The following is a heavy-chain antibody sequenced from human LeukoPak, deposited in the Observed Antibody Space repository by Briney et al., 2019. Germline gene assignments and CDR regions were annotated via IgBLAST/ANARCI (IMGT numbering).Heavy chain of an antibody. CDR2: INSDGSST. CDR1: GFTFSGYW. CDR3: GRGHFYGVDV. V-gene: IGHV3-74*01. Sequence: GGSLRLSCAASGFTFSGYWMHWVRQVPGKGLVWVSRINSDGSSTTYADSVKGRFTISRDNAKNILYLQMNSLRAEDTAVYYCGRGHFYGVDVWGQGTTVTASS. J-gene: IGHJ6*02.